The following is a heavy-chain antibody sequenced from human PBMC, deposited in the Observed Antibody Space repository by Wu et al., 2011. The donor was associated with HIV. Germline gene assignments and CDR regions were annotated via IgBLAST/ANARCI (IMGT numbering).Heavy chain of an antibody. CDR2: ISAYNGDT. Sequence: APGRGLEWMGWISAYNGDTNYAQKLQGRVTMTTDTSTNTAYMELRRLRYDDTAVFYCARDRTNHVFDSWGQGTLVTVSS. J-gene: IGHJ4*02. V-gene: IGHV1-18*01. CDR3: ARDRTNHVFDS. D-gene: IGHD1-14*01.